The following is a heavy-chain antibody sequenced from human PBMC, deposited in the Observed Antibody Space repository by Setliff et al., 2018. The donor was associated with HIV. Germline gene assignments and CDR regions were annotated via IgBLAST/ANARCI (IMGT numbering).Heavy chain of an antibody. CDR2: INPNGGGT. CDR1: GYTFTGYY. D-gene: IGHD5-12*01. J-gene: IGHJ5*02. Sequence: ASVKVSCKASGYTFTGYYMHWLRQAPGQGLEWMGWINPNGGGTNYAQKFQGRVTMTRDTSISTAYMELSRLRSDDTAVYYCARDRLPAEVAVSGDWFDPWGQGTLVTVSS. CDR3: ARDRLPAEVAVSGDWFDP. V-gene: IGHV1-2*02.